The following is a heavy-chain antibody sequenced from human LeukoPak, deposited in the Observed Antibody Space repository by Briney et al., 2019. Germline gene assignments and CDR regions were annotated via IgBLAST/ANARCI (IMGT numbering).Heavy chain of an antibody. V-gene: IGHV3-30-3*01. CDR1: GFTFTNYA. CDR2: TSYGGSDK. J-gene: IGHJ6*03. D-gene: IGHD6-13*01. CDR3: ARGSIAAAGSSKGYMDV. Sequence: PGGSLRLSCAASGFTFTNYAMHWVRQAPGKGLEWVAVTSYGGSDKYHADSVKGRFTISRDNSKNTLYLQMNSLRVEDTAVYYCARGSIAAAGSSKGYMDVWGKGTTVTVSS.